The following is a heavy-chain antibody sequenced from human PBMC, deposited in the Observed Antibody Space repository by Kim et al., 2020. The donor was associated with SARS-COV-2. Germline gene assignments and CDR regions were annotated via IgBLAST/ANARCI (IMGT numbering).Heavy chain of an antibody. J-gene: IGHJ2*01. Sequence: FQGRVTITRDTSASTAYMELSSLRSEDTAVYYCAREKGYGSGSADWYFDLWGRGTLVTVSS. D-gene: IGHD3-10*01. CDR3: AREKGYGSGSADWYFDL. V-gene: IGHV1-3*01.